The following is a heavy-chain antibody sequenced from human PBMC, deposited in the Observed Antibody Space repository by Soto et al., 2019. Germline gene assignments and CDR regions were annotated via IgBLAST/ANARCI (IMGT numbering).Heavy chain of an antibody. V-gene: IGHV4-59*01. J-gene: IGHJ4*02. CDR2: IYYSGST. D-gene: IGHD3-10*01. Sequence: LSLTCTVSGGSISSYYWSWIRQPPGKGLEWIGYIYYSGSTNYNPSLKSRVTISVDTSKNQFSLKLSSVTAADTAVYYCARTTKDDYYGSGSPTFSFDYWGQGTLVTVSS. CDR1: GGSISSYY. CDR3: ARTTKDDYYGSGSPTFSFDY.